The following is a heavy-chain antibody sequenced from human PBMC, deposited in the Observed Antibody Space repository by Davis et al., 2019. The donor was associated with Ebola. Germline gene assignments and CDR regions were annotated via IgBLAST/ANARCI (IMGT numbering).Heavy chain of an antibody. CDR1: GGTFSSYA. V-gene: IGHV1-69*06. D-gene: IGHD2-21*02. J-gene: IGHJ6*02. CDR2: IIPIFGTA. CDR3: ARDRGDSYYYYYGMDV. Sequence: AASVKVSCKASGGTFSSYAISWVRQAPGQGLEWMGGIIPIFGTANYAQKFQGRVTITADKSTSTVYMELSSLRSEDTAVYYCARDRGDSYYYYYGMDVWGQGTTVTVSS.